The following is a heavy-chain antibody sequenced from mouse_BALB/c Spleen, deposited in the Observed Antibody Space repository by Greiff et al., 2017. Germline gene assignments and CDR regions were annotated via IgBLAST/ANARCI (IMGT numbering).Heavy chain of an antibody. CDR3: TREDYRYDFDY. Sequence: EVKLVESGGGLVKPGGSLKLSCAASGFTFSSYTMSWVRQTPEKRLEWVATISSGGSYTYYPDSVKGRFTISRDNAKNTLYLQMSSLKSEDTAMYYCTREDYRYDFDYWGQGTTLTVSS. CDR2: ISSGGSYT. V-gene: IGHV5-6-4*01. D-gene: IGHD2-14*01. CDR1: GFTFSSYT. J-gene: IGHJ2*01.